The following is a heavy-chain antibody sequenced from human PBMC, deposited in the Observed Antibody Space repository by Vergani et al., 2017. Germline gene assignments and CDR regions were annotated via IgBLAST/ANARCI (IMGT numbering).Heavy chain of an antibody. Sequence: QVQLVQSGAEVKKPGSSVKVSCKASGGTFSSYAISWVRQAPGQGLEWMGGIIPIFGTANYAQKFQGRVTITADESTSTAYMELSSLISEDTAVYYCARLQPPTGITGTTGDNWFDPWGQGTLVTVSS. CDR1: GGTFSSYA. CDR3: ARLQPPTGITGTTGDNWFDP. CDR2: IIPIFGTA. V-gene: IGHV1-69*01. J-gene: IGHJ5*02. D-gene: IGHD1-7*01.